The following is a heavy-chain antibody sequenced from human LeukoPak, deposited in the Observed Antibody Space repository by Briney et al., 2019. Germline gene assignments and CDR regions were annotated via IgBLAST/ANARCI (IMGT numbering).Heavy chain of an antibody. J-gene: IGHJ6*02. CDR3: ARELGYCSGNSCYVHHYGMDA. D-gene: IGHD2-2*01. CDR2: ISISSSTI. CDR1: GFTFTSYS. Sequence: GGSLRLSCAASGFTFTSYSMNWVRQAPGKGLEWVSYISISSSTIYYADSVKGRITISRDNAKNSLYLQMNSLRDEDTAVYYYARELGYCSGNSCYVHHYGMDAWGQGTTVTVSS. V-gene: IGHV3-48*02.